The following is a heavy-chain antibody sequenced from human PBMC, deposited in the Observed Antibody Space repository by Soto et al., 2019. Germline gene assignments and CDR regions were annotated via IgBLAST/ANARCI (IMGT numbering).Heavy chain of an antibody. CDR2: ISYDGSNK. J-gene: IGHJ6*02. CDR1: GFTFSSYC. Sequence: QVQLVESGGGVVQPGRSLRLSCAASGFTFSSYCMHWVRQAPGKGLECVAVISYDGSNKYYADSVKGRFTISRDNSKNTLYLQMNSLRAEDTAVYYCAKALLRYFDWLKYGMDVWGQGTTVTVSS. CDR3: AKALLRYFDWLKYGMDV. V-gene: IGHV3-30*18. D-gene: IGHD3-9*01.